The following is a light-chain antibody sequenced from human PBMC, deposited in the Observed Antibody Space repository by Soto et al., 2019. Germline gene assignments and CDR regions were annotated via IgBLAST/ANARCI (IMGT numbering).Light chain of an antibody. CDR1: QSISTY. J-gene: IGKJ5*01. Sequence: DIQMMQSPSSLSAAVGDRVTITCRASQSISTYLNWYQQKPGKAPKLLIYDASTLQSGVPSKFSGSGSGTDFTLTISSLKPEDFATYYCQQSYTTPITFGQGTRLEIK. CDR3: QQSYTTPIT. CDR2: DAS. V-gene: IGKV1-39*01.